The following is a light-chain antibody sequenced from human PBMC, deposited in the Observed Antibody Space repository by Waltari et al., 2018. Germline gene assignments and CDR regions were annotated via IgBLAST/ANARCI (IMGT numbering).Light chain of an antibody. CDR1: QSLVHSDGNTY. CDR3: IQGTHWPWT. Sequence: DVVMIQSPLSLPVTLGQPASISCRSSQSLVHSDGNTYLHWFQQRPGQSPRALSYRVSRLDSGVPARFSGSGSGTDFTLRSSRVEAEDVGIYYCIQGTHWPWTFGQGTKVEIK. J-gene: IGKJ1*01. V-gene: IGKV2-30*02. CDR2: RVS.